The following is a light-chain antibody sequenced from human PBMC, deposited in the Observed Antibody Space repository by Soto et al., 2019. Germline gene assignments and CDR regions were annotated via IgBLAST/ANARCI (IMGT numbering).Light chain of an antibody. CDR3: QQYVHWPPGT. J-gene: IGKJ1*01. CDR1: QSVSSS. V-gene: IGKV3-15*01. Sequence: EIVLTQSPGTLSVSPGERVTLSCRASQSVSSSLAWYQQRPGQAPRLLIYDTSTRAAGIAARFSGSGSGTEFTLTISSLQSEDFAVYYCQQYVHWPPGTFGQGTKVDIK. CDR2: DTS.